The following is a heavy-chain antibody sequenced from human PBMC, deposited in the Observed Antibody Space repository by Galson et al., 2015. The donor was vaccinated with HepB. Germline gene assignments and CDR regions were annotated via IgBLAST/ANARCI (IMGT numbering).Heavy chain of an antibody. Sequence: LRLSCAASGFAFSSYSMDWVRQAPGKGLEWVSAISMSGDSTHHADSVKGRFTISRDNSKNTLYLQMNSLRVDDTAVYYCAKDLPYSSLDYWGQGTLVTVSS. CDR3: AKDLPYSSLDY. D-gene: IGHD6-13*01. J-gene: IGHJ4*02. V-gene: IGHV3-23*01. CDR2: ISMSGDST. CDR1: GFAFSSYS.